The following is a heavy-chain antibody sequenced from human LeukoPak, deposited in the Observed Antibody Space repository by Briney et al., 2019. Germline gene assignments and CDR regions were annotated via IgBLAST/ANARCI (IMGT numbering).Heavy chain of an antibody. V-gene: IGHV3-30*03. CDR3: AREADIYTWGTYRGAFDY. CDR2: SPYTGATT. D-gene: IGHD3-16*02. J-gene: IGHJ4*02. Sequence: GGSLRLSCAASRFTFSNYGMHWVRQAPGKGLEWVAVSPYTGATTYYADSVQGRFTISRDNSKNTLYLQMNSLKAEDTAIYYCAREADIYTWGTYRGAFDYWGRGTLVTVSS. CDR1: RFTFSNYG.